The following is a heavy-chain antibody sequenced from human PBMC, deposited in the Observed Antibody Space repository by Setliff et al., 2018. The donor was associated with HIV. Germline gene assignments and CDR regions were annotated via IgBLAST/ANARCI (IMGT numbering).Heavy chain of an antibody. D-gene: IGHD2-15*01. V-gene: IGHV1-46*01. CDR2: VIPSSGDT. J-gene: IGHJ4*02. Sequence: ASVKVSCKASGYTFTSYYIHWVRQAPGQGLEWMGIVIPSSGDTNYAQNFQGRVTMTRDTSTNTVYMDLSSLKSEDTAVYYCVREARGGYFDYWGQGTLVTVSS. CDR3: VREARGGYFDY. CDR1: GYTFTSYY.